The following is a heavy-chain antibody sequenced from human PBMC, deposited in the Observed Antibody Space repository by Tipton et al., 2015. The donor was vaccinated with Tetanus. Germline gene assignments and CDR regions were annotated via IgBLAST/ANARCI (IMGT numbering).Heavy chain of an antibody. CDR3: ARIHDFLSGHFDF. Sequence: TLSLTCAVSGGSSSSFYWSWIRQPPGKGLEWIGEINQRGGISYHPSLKSRVTISVDTSKSQFSLNLTSVTAADTAVYYCARIHDFLSGHFDFWGQGTLVTVSS. V-gene: IGHV4-34*01. J-gene: IGHJ4*02. CDR2: INQRGGI. CDR1: GGSSSSFY. D-gene: IGHD3-3*01.